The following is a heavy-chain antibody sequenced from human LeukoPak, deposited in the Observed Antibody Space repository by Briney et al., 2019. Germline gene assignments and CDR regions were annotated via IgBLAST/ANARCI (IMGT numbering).Heavy chain of an antibody. CDR1: GLTVSSHY. CDR2: IYKDGST. CDR3: ARGGVRDCSSSSCYHD. V-gene: IGHV3-66*01. J-gene: IGHJ4*02. Sequence: GGSLGLSCAASGLTVSSHYMSWVRQAPGKGLEWVSVIYKDGSTYYAEFVKGRFIISRDSSKNTVFLQMTSLRAEDTAVYYCARGGVRDCSSSSCYHDWGQGTLVTVSS. D-gene: IGHD2-2*01.